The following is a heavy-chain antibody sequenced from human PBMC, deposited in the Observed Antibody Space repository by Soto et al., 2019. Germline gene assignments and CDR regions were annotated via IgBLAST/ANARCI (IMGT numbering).Heavy chain of an antibody. J-gene: IGHJ4*02. CDR2: IGVYNGIT. V-gene: IGHV1-18*01. D-gene: IGHD3-16*01. CDR3: ASDGGKFDY. CDR1: GYTFTSYA. Sequence: QVQLVQSGAEVKKPGASVKVSCKTSGYTFTSYAISWVRQAPGQGLEWMGWIGVYNGITNYAQNLQGRLTMTTDASTSTAYMDLRSRRSDDTAVYYCASDGGKFDYWGQGTLVTVSS.